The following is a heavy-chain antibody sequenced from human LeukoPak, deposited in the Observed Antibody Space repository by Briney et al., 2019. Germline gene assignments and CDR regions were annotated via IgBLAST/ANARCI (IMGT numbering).Heavy chain of an antibody. J-gene: IGHJ4*02. V-gene: IGHV3-30*04. CDR3: ARGGSGWYFDN. CDR2: ISSDSKNV. D-gene: IGHD6-19*01. CDR1: GFTFNTYP. Sequence: GGSLRLSCAASGFTFNTYPIHWVRQAPGKGLEWVTVISSDSKNVYYADSVKGRFTISRDNSKNTLYLQMNSLRPEDTAVYYCARGGSGWYFDNWGQGTLVTVSS.